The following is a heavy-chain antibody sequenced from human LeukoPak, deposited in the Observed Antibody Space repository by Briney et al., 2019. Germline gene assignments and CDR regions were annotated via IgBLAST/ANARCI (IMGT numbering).Heavy chain of an antibody. D-gene: IGHD2/OR15-2a*01. J-gene: IGHJ4*02. CDR1: GFTFSNYC. Sequence: TGGSLRLSCAASGFTFSNYCMTWVRQGPGKGLEWVASTKQDGSEKYFLDSVKGRFTISRDNAESSLYLQMNSLRAEDTAVYYCARVFYQDSGTSYRHLDYWGQGTLFTVPS. V-gene: IGHV3-7*01. CDR3: ARVFYQDSGTSYRHLDY. CDR2: TKQDGSEK.